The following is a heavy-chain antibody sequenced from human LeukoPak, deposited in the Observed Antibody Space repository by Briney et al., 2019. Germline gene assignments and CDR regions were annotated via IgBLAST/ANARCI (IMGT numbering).Heavy chain of an antibody. V-gene: IGHV4-59*01. J-gene: IGHJ3*02. Sequence: PSETLSLTCTVSGGSISSYYWSWIRQPPGKGLEWIGYIYYSGSTNYNPSLKSRVTISVDTSKNQFSLKLSSVTAADTAVYYCAREDSNSGSYKGVRAFDIWGQGTMVTVSS. CDR2: IYYSGST. D-gene: IGHD1-26*01. CDR3: AREDSNSGSYKGVRAFDI. CDR1: GGSISSYY.